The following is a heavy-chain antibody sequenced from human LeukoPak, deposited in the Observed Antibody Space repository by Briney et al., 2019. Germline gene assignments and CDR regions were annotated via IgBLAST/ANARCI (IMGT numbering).Heavy chain of an antibody. Sequence: GASVKVSCKASGYTFTGYYMHWVRQAPGQGLEWMGWINPNSGGTNYAQKFQGRVTMTRDTSISTACMELSRLRSDDTAVYYCARVGATGTTSPFDYWGQGTLVTVFS. CDR2: INPNSGGT. CDR3: ARVGATGTTSPFDY. CDR1: GYTFTGYY. D-gene: IGHD1-1*01. J-gene: IGHJ4*02. V-gene: IGHV1-2*02.